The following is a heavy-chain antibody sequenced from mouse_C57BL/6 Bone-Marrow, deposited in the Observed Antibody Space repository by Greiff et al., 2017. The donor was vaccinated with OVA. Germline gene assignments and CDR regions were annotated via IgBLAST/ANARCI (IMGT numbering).Heavy chain of an antibody. Sequence: QVQLKQPGAELVKPGASVKMSCKASGYTFTSYWITWVKQRPGQGLEWIGDIYPGSGSTNYNEKFKSKATLTVDTSSSTAYMQLSSLTSEDSAVYYCARPKVGDYYAMDYWGQGTSVTVSS. D-gene: IGHD1-1*01. CDR2: IYPGSGST. V-gene: IGHV1-55*01. CDR1: GYTFTSYW. CDR3: ARPKVGDYYAMDY. J-gene: IGHJ4*01.